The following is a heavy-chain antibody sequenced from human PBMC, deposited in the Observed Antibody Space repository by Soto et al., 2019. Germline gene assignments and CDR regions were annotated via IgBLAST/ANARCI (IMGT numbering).Heavy chain of an antibody. Sequence: QITLKESGPTLVKPTQPLTLTCTFSGFSLSTSGVGVGWIRQPPGKALEWLALIYWDDDKRYSPSLKSRLTIXKXTXXNQVVLTMTNMDPVDTATYYCARRKYSSSSWYFDLWGRGTLVTVSS. J-gene: IGHJ2*01. CDR3: ARRKYSSSSWYFDL. V-gene: IGHV2-5*02. CDR1: GFSLSTSGVG. D-gene: IGHD6-6*01. CDR2: IYWDDDK.